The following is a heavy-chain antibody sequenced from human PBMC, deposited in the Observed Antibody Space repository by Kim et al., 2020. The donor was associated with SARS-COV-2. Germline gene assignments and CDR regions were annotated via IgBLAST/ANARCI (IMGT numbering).Heavy chain of an antibody. Sequence: SETLSLTCTVSGGSISSSSYYWGWIRQPPGKGLEWIGSIYYSGSTYYNPSLKSRVTISVDTSKNLFSLKLSSVTAADTAVYYCARQGSITMVRGVSDYWGQGTLVTVSS. J-gene: IGHJ4*02. CDR2: IYYSGST. CDR3: ARQGSITMVRGVSDY. CDR1: GGSISSSSYY. D-gene: IGHD3-10*01. V-gene: IGHV4-39*01.